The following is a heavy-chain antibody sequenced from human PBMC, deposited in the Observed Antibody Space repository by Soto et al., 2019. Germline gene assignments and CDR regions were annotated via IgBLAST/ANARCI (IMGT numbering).Heavy chain of an antibody. V-gene: IGHV4-39*01. J-gene: IGHJ4*02. CDR2: IYYSGST. CDR1: GGSISSSSYY. D-gene: IGHD4-17*01. Sequence: QLQLQESGPGLVKPSETLSLTCTVSGGSISSSSYYWGWIRQPPGKGLEWIGSIYYSGSTYYNPSLKSRVTISVDTSKNQFSLKLSSVTAADTAVYYCARLADYGDYEVDYWGQGTLVTVSS. CDR3: ARLADYGDYEVDY.